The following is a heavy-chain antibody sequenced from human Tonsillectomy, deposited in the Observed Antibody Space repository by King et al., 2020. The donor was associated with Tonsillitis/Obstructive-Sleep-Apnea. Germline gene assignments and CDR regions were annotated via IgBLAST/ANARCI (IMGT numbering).Heavy chain of an antibody. J-gene: IGHJ4*02. CDR1: GFTFSSYA. Sequence: EVQLVESGGGLVQPGGSLRLSCAASGFTFSSYAMSWVRQAPGKGLEWVSAISGSGGSTYYADSVKGRFTISRDNSKNTLYLQMNSLRAEDTAVYYCAKQGNYDFWSGYPGFDYWGQGTLVTVSS. CDR3: AKQGNYDFWSGYPGFDY. CDR2: ISGSGGST. V-gene: IGHV3-23*04. D-gene: IGHD3-3*01.